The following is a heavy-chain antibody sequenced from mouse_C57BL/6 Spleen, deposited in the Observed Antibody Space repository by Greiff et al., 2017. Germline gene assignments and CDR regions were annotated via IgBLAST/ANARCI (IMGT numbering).Heavy chain of an antibody. J-gene: IGHJ2*01. V-gene: IGHV3-6*01. Sequence: EVQLQESGPGLVKPSQSLSLTCSVTGYSITSGYYWNWIRQFPGNKLEWMGYISYDGSNNYNPSLKNRISITRDTSKNQFFLKLNSVTTEDTATYYCARGGYGSSPYYWGQGTTLTVSS. CDR3: ARGGYGSSPYY. CDR1: GYSITSGYY. D-gene: IGHD1-1*01. CDR2: ISYDGSN.